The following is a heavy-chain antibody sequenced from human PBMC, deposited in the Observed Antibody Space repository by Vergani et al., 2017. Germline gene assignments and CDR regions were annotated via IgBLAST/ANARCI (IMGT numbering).Heavy chain of an antibody. V-gene: IGHV4-61*02. Sequence: QVKLQESGPGLLKPSQTLSLTCTVSGESIRSGSHYWSWIRQPAGKGPEWIGHIHTGGSTDLNPSFKSRVSISVDTSKSQFSLKLNSVTVADTAVYYCARSQGDYGDFDLWGPGSLVTV. CDR1: GESIRSGSHY. CDR2: IHTGGST. CDR3: ARSQGDYGDFDL. J-gene: IGHJ2*01. D-gene: IGHD4/OR15-4a*01.